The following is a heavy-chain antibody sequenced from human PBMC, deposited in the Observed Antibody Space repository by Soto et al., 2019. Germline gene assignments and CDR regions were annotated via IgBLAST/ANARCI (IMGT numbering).Heavy chain of an antibody. CDR1: GGSISRGGYY. J-gene: IGHJ4*02. V-gene: IGHV4-30-2*01. Sequence: PSETLSLTCAVSGGSISRGGYYWSWIRQPPGKGLEWIGYIYHSGSTYYNPSLKNRVTISVDGSKNQFSLKLSSVTAADTAVYYCARVASDYFDYWRQGTLVTV. CDR2: IYHSGST. CDR3: ARVASDYFDY.